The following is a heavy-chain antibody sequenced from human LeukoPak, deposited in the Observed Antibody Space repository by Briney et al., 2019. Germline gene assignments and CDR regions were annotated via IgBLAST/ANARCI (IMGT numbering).Heavy chain of an antibody. D-gene: IGHD3-10*01. Sequence: TASETLSLTCTVSGDSISSYYWSWIRQPPGKELEWIGYIYDSGNTNYNPSLKSRVTISVDTSKNQFSLKLSSVTAADTAVYYCARPSYGTFSFDIWGQGTMVTVSS. V-gene: IGHV4-59*08. CDR1: GDSISSYY. J-gene: IGHJ3*02. CDR3: ARPSYGTFSFDI. CDR2: IYDSGNT.